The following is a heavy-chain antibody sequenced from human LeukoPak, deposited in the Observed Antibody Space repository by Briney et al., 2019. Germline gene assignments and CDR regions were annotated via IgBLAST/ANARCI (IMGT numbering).Heavy chain of an antibody. J-gene: IGHJ4*02. V-gene: IGHV4-30-4*08. D-gene: IGHD3-10*01. CDR2: IYYSGST. CDR3: AREGSYSNLDY. CDR1: GGSIRSGDYY. Sequence: SETLSLTCTVSGGSIRSGDYYWSWIRQPPGKGLEWIGYIYYSGSTYYNPSLKSRVTISVDTSKNQFSLKLSSVTAADTAVYYCAREGSYSNLDYWGQGTLVTVSS.